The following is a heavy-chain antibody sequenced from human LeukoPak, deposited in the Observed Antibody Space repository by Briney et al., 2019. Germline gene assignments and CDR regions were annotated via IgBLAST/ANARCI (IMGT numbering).Heavy chain of an antibody. CDR1: GYTFTSYG. D-gene: IGHD2-2*02. Sequence: ASVKVSCKASGYTFTSYGISWVRQAPGQGLEWMGWISAYNGNTNYAQKLQGRVTMTRNTSISTAYMELSSLRSEDTAVYYCARYKAIVVVPAAIRAKGGPYYYYGMDVWGQGTTVTVSS. J-gene: IGHJ6*02. CDR3: ARYKAIVVVPAAIRAKGGPYYYYGMDV. V-gene: IGHV1-18*01. CDR2: ISAYNGNT.